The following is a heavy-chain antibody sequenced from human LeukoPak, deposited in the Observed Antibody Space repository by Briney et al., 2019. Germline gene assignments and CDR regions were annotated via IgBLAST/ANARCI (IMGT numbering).Heavy chain of an antibody. V-gene: IGHV3-74*01. J-gene: IGHJ4*02. Sequence: GGSLRLPCAASGFTFSNYWMHWVRQAPGKGLVWVSRINSDGSNTYYADSVKGRFTISRDNSKNTLYLQMNSLRAEDTAVYYCAKDDSSGYSPYYFDYWGQGTLVTVSS. CDR3: AKDDSSGYSPYYFDY. D-gene: IGHD3-22*01. CDR1: GFTFSNYW. CDR2: INSDGSNT.